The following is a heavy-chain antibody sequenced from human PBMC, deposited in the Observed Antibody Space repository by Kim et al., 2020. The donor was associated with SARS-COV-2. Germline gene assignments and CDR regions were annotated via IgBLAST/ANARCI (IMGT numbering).Heavy chain of an antibody. CDR2: IYFTGST. Sequence: SETLSLTCTVSGGSISSFYWSWIRQPPGKGLEWIGYIYFTGSTTYNASLKSRLTISLDTSKNQFSLKLISVTAADTAVYYCARSPGGGSFYYMDVWGNGT. CDR3: ARSPGGGSFYYMDV. J-gene: IGHJ6*03. CDR1: GGSISSFY. D-gene: IGHD2-15*01. V-gene: IGHV4-59*01.